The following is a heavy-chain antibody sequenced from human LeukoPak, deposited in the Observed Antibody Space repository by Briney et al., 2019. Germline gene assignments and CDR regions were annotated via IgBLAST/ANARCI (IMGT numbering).Heavy chain of an antibody. CDR1: GGTFSSYA. J-gene: IGHJ4*02. V-gene: IGHV1-69*04. CDR2: IIPILGIA. Sequence: GASVKVSCKASGGTFSSYAISWVRQAPGQGLEWMGRIIPILGIANYAQKFQGRVTITADKSTSTAYMELSSLRSEDTAVYYCAIRLEMATILVGDEKWGQGTLVTVSS. CDR3: AIRLEMATILVGDEK. D-gene: IGHD5-24*01.